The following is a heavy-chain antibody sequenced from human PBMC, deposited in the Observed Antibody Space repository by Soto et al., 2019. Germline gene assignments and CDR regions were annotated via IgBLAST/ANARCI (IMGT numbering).Heavy chain of an antibody. CDR1: GYTFTGYY. Sequence: ASVKVSCKASGYTFTGYYMHWVRQAPGQGLEWMGWINPNSGDTNYAQKFQGWVTMTRDTSISTAYMELSRLRSDDTAVYYCARGVSLEWELLGYNWFDPWGQGTLVTVSS. CDR3: ARGVSLEWELLGYNWFDP. D-gene: IGHD1-26*01. CDR2: INPNSGDT. J-gene: IGHJ5*02. V-gene: IGHV1-2*04.